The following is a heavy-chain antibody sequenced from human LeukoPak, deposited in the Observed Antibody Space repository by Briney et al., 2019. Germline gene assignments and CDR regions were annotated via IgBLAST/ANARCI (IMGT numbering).Heavy chain of an antibody. J-gene: IGHJ4*02. CDR3: AIGVAALGTFDY. CDR2: INPNNDGT. V-gene: IGHV1-2*06. CDR1: GFTFTDYY. D-gene: IGHD6-13*01. Sequence: ASVKVSCKPSGFTFTDYYMHWVRQAPGQGLEWMGRINPNNDGTNYARKFQGRVTMTRDTSISTAYMELTRLRSDDMAVYYCAIGVAALGTFDYWGQGTLVTVSS.